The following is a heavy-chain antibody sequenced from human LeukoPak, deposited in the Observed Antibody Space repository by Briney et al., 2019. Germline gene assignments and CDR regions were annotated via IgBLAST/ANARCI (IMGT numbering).Heavy chain of an antibody. D-gene: IGHD1-1*01. J-gene: IGHJ5*02. Sequence: AGGSLRLSCAASGFTFSSYSMNWVRQAPGKGLEWVSSISSSSSYIYYADSVKGRFTISRDNAKNSLYLQMNSLRAEDTAVYYCAREKAIPAGTLDNWFDPWGQGTLVTVSS. CDR3: AREKAIPAGTLDNWFDP. V-gene: IGHV3-21*01. CDR1: GFTFSSYS. CDR2: ISSSSSYI.